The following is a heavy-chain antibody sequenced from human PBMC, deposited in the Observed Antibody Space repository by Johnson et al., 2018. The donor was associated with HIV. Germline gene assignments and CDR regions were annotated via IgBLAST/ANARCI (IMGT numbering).Heavy chain of an antibody. CDR3: ARPDRVNSIVVVPAGAFDI. V-gene: IGHV3-66*01. CDR1: GFSFDDYA. CDR2: LSSGGDT. D-gene: IGHD2-2*01. J-gene: IGHJ3*02. Sequence: VQLVESGGGLVQPGRSLRLSCAASGFSFDDYAMYWVRQAPGKGLEWVSVLSSGGDTWYAGSVTGRFPSSRDNSKNTLYLQMNSLRAEDTAVYYWARPDRVNSIVVVPAGAFDIWGQGTMVTVSS.